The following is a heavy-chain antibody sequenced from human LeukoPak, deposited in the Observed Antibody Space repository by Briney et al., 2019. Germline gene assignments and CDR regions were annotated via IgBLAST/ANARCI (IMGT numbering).Heavy chain of an antibody. CDR2: IYYSGGT. V-gene: IGHV4-59*12. CDR1: GGSIIGYF. J-gene: IGHJ3*01. Sequence: ASETLSLTCTVSGGSIIGYFWSWIRQPPGKGLEWIGNIYYSGGTYYNPSLKSRVTLSVDTSKNQVSLKLTSVTAADTAIYYCARKWRRVYYLNGGFDVWGQGTVVTVSS. CDR3: ARKWRRVYYLNGGFDV. D-gene: IGHD4-23*01.